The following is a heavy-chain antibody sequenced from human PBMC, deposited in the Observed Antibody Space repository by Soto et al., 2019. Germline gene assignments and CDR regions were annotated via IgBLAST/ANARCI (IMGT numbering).Heavy chain of an antibody. V-gene: IGHV3-30*03. Sequence: GGSLRLSCAVSGFTFSIYGMPGVRQAPGKGVECEAGISYDGSDKYYVDSVKGRFTISRDNSKNTLYLQMNSLRAEDTAVYYCARVGGRFVWDVKNDAFDMWGQGTMVTVSS. J-gene: IGHJ3*02. CDR3: ARVGGRFVWDVKNDAFDM. CDR2: ISYDGSDK. CDR1: GFTFSIYG. D-gene: IGHD3-16*01.